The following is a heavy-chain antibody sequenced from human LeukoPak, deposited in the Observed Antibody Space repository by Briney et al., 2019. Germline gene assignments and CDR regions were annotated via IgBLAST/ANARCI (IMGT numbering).Heavy chain of an antibody. CDR1: GGSIPISTYY. Sequence: SETLSLTCTVSGGSIPISTYYWGWVRQPPGKGLEWIGSIYYSGTTKYNPSLKSRVTISVDTSKNQFSLRLTSVTAADTAAYYCAKTGGEGYCDNGVCYHYFDYWGQGTLVTVSS. D-gene: IGHD2-8*01. V-gene: IGHV4-39*07. J-gene: IGHJ4*02. CDR2: IYYSGTT. CDR3: AKTGGEGYCDNGVCYHYFDY.